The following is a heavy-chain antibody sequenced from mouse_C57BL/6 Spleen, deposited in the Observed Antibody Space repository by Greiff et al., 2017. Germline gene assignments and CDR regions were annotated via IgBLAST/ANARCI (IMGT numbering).Heavy chain of an antibody. CDR1: GFTFSDYG. V-gene: IGHV5-17*01. CDR2: ISSGSGTI. CDR3: TRRLDY. J-gene: IGHJ4*01. Sequence: DVKSVVSGGGFVKPGGSLKLSCAASGFTFSDYGMHWVRQAPEKGLERVAYISSGSGTIYYAGTVKGRFTISRDNAKNTLFLQMTSLRSVDTAMCYGTRRLDYWGQGNSVTVSS.